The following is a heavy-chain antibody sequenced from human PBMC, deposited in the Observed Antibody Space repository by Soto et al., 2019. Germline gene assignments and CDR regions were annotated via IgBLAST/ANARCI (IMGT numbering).Heavy chain of an antibody. Sequence: QPGGSLRLSCAASGFTFSSYAMSWVRQAPGKGLEWVSAISGSGGSTYYADSVKGRFTISRDNSKNTLYLQMNSLRAEDTAVYYCAKGSGYCSSTSCYSNFDYWGQGTLVTVSS. CDR1: GFTFSSYA. V-gene: IGHV3-23*01. D-gene: IGHD2-2*01. CDR2: ISGSGGST. J-gene: IGHJ4*02. CDR3: AKGSGYCSSTSCYSNFDY.